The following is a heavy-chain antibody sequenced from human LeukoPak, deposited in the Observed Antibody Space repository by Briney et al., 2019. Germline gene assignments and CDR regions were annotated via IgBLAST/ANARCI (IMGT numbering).Heavy chain of an antibody. CDR2: IYHSGST. CDR3: ARIGVHRYYLEY. CDR1: GGSISSGGYS. Sequence: TPSQTLSLTCAVSGGSISSGGYSWSWIRQPPGKGLEWIGYIYHSGSTYYNPSLKSRVTISVDTSKNQFSLKLSSVTAADTAVYYCARIGVHRYYLEYWGQGTLVTVSS. V-gene: IGHV4-30-2*01. J-gene: IGHJ4*02. D-gene: IGHD1-1*01.